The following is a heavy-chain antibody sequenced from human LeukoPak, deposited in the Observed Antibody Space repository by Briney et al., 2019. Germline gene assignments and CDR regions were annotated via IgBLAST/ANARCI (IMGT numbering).Heavy chain of an antibody. V-gene: IGHV4-59*01. CDR2: IYYSGST. CDR1: GGSISSYY. J-gene: IGHJ4*02. Sequence: PSETLSLTCTVSGGSISSYYWSWIRQPPGKGLEWIGYIYYSGSTNYNPSLKSRVTISVDTSKNQFSLKLSSVTAADTAVYYCAMDANYDFWSGYTPALDYWGQGTLVAVSS. D-gene: IGHD3-3*01. CDR3: AMDANYDFWSGYTPALDY.